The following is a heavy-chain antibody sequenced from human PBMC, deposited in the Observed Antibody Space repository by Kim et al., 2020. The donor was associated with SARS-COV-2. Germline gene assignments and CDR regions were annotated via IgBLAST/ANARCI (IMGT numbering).Heavy chain of an antibody. D-gene: IGHD6-19*01. J-gene: IGHJ4*02. Sequence: ASVKVSCKASGYTFTSYDINWVRQATGQGLEWMGWMNPNSGNTGYAQNFQGRLTMTRNTSISTAYMELSSLRSEDTAVYYCALRDLAVAGTRYVSGFDYWGQGTLVTVSS. CDR2: MNPNSGNT. CDR1: GYTFTSYD. CDR3: ALRDLAVAGTRYVSGFDY. V-gene: IGHV1-8*01.